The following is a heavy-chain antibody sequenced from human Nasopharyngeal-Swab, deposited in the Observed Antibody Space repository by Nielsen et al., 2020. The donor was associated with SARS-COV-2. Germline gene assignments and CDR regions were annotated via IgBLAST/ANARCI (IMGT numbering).Heavy chain of an antibody. D-gene: IGHD6-13*01. J-gene: IGHJ4*02. Sequence: VRQMRGQGLEWVANIKQDGSEKYYVDSVKGRFTISRDNAKNSLYLQMNSLRAEDTAVYYCARDLIRSGIAAAGTSGSFDYWGQGTLVTVSS. CDR2: IKQDGSEK. CDR3: ARDLIRSGIAAAGTSGSFDY. V-gene: IGHV3-7*01.